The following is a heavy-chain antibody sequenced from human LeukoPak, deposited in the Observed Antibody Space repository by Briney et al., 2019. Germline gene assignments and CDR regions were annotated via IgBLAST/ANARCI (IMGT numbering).Heavy chain of an antibody. CDR2: LSYSGTT. D-gene: IGHD6-19*01. V-gene: IGHV4-59*01. CDR3: ARARGVAMAGPPDY. CDR1: GASIGGAY. Sequence: SETLSLTCTVSGASIGGAYWSWIRQTPGKGLELIGYLSYSGTTKYNPSLKSRVSISVDTSKNQFSLNLSSVIAADTAVYCCARARGVAMAGPPDYWGQGTLVTVSS. J-gene: IGHJ4*02.